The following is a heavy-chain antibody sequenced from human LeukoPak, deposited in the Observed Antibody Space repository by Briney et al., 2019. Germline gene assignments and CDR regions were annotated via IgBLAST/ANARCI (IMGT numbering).Heavy chain of an antibody. CDR1: GGSISSSSYY. J-gene: IGHJ4*02. CDR3: AVLDFWSGYYPDY. CDR2: IYYSGST. D-gene: IGHD3-3*01. V-gene: IGHV4-39*01. Sequence: SETLSLTCTVSGGSISSSSYYWGWIRQPPGKGLEWIGSIYYSGSTYYNPSLKSRVTISVDTSKNQFSLKLSSVTAADTAVYYCAVLDFWSGYYPDYWGQGTLVTVSS.